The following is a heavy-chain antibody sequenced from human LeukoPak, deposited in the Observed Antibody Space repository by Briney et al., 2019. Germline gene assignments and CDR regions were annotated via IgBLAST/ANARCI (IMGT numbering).Heavy chain of an antibody. CDR2: IIPIFGTA. CDR3: AREKSCGGDCYIRWFDP. CDR1: GGTFSSYA. D-gene: IGHD2-21*01. Sequence: SVKVSCKASGGTFSSYAISWVRPAPGQGLEWMGGIIPIFGTANYAQKFQGRVTITADESASTAYMELSSLRSEDTAVYYCAREKSCGGDCYIRWFDPWGQGTLVTVSS. J-gene: IGHJ5*02. V-gene: IGHV1-69*13.